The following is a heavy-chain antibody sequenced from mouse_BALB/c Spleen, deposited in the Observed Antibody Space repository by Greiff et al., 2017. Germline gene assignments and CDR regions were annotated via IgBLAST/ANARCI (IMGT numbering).Heavy chain of an antibody. Sequence: EVMLVASGGGLVKPGGSLKLSCAASGFAFSSYDMSWVRQTPEKRLEWVAYISSGGGSTYYPDTVKGRFTISRDNAKNTLYLQMSSLKSEDTAMYYCARHHYRSSYWYFDVWGAGTTVTVSS. J-gene: IGHJ1*01. CDR2: ISSGGGST. CDR1: GFAFSSYD. V-gene: IGHV5-12-1*01. CDR3: ARHHYRSSYWYFDV. D-gene: IGHD1-1*01.